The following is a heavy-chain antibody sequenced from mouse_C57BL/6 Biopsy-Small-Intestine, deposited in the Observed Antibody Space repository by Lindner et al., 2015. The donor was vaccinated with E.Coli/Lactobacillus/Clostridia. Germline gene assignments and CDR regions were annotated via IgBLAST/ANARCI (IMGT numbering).Heavy chain of an antibody. V-gene: IGHV1-42*01. J-gene: IGHJ4*01. CDR2: INPNTGGT. CDR3: ARNSNYGGYAMDY. D-gene: IGHD2-5*01. CDR1: GFSFTGYY. Sequence: VQLQESGPELVKPGASVKISCKASGFSFTGYYMNWVKQSPEKSLEWIGEINPNTGGTTYNQKFKAKATLTVDKSSSTAYRQLKSLTSEDSAVYYCARNSNYGGYAMDYWGQGTSVTVSS.